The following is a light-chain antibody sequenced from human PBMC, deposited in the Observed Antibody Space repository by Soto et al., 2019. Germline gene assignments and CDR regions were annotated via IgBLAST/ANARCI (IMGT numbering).Light chain of an antibody. CDR3: QQYNNWPRT. CDR2: GAS. Sequence: EVVLTQSPATLSLSPGERATLSCRASENVRTFVDWYQQKTGQAPRLLIHGASNRATGIPDRFSGSGSGTEFTLTISSLQSEDFAVYYCQQYNNWPRTFGQGTKVDI. V-gene: IGKV3D-15*01. CDR1: ENVRTF. J-gene: IGKJ1*01.